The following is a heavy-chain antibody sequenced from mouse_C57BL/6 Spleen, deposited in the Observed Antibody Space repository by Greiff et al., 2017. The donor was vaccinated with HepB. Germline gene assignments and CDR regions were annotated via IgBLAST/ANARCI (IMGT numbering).Heavy chain of an antibody. V-gene: IGHV5-17*01. Sequence: VQLQQSGGGLVKPGGSLKLSCAASGFTFSDYGMHWVRQAPEKGLEWVAYISSGSSTIYYADTVKGRCTISRDNAKNTLFLQMTSLRSEDTAMYYGARGSYPWYFDVWGTGTTVTVSS. CDR1: GFTFSDYG. D-gene: IGHD6-1*01. CDR3: ARGSYPWYFDV. J-gene: IGHJ1*03. CDR2: ISSGSSTI.